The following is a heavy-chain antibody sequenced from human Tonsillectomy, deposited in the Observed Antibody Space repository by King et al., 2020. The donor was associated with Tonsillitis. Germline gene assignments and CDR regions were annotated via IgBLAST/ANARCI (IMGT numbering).Heavy chain of an antibody. CDR2: ISSGSSNII. Sequence: VQLVESGGGLVQPGGSLRLSCAASGFTFSSYSMNWVRQAPGKGLEWISYISSGSSNIIYYADSVKGRFTISRDNAKNSLYLQMNSLRDDDTAVYYCSRDSLRGGSCWDLWGQGTLVTVSS. CDR3: SRDSLRGGSCWDL. J-gene: IGHJ5*02. CDR1: GFTFSSYS. V-gene: IGHV3-48*02. D-gene: IGHD2-15*01.